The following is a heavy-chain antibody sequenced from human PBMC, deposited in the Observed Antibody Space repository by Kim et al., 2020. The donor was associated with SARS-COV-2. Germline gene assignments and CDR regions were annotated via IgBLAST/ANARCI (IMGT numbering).Heavy chain of an antibody. D-gene: IGHD2-15*01. V-gene: IGHV3-73*01. CDR1: GFSFSDSS. Sequence: GGSLRLSCAASGFSFSDSSVHWVRQASGKGLEWVGRIKNKANNYATTYAASVKGRFTMSRDNSRNTAYMQMNSLKTDDTALYYCTRQPDMACSDDVCVWLDPWGQGTLVTVSS. CDR3: TRQPDMACSDDVCVWLDP. CDR2: IKNKANNYAT. J-gene: IGHJ5*02.